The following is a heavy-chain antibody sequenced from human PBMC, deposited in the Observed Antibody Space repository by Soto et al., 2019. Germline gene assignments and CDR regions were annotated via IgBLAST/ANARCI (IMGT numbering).Heavy chain of an antibody. J-gene: IGHJ6*02. CDR1: GFTFSNAW. CDR2: IKSKTDGGTT. CDR3: TTGPGWLRLSYYYGMDV. D-gene: IGHD5-12*01. Sequence: EVQLVESGGGLVKPGGSLRLSCAASGFTFSNAWMNWVRQAPGKGLEWVGRIKSKTDGGTTDYAAPVKGRFTISRDDSKNTLYLQMNSLKTEDTAMYYCTTGPGWLRLSYYYGMDVWGQGTTVTVSS. V-gene: IGHV3-15*07.